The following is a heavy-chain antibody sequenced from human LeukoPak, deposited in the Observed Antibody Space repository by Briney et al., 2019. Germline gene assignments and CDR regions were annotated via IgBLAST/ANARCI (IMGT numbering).Heavy chain of an antibody. CDR1: GGTFTSYA. CDR3: ARDLGGRYEGDY. V-gene: IGHV1-69*04. CDR2: IIPILGIA. J-gene: IGHJ4*02. Sequence: ASVKVSCKASGGTFTSYAISWVRQAPGQGLEWMGRIIPILGIANYAQKFQGRVTITADKSTSTAYMELSSLRSEDTAVYYCARDLGGRYEGDYWGQGTLVTVSS. D-gene: IGHD3-16*01.